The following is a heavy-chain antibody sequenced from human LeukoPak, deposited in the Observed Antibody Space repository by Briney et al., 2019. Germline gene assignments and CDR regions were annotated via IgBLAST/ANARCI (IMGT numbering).Heavy chain of an antibody. Sequence: GGSLRLSWAASGFTFSSYGMHWVRQAPGKGLEWVAVIWYDGSNKYYADSVKGRFTISRDNSKNTLYLQMNSLRAEDTAVYYCARDRGRYYGSGSYRPGGMDVWGKGTTVTVSS. J-gene: IGHJ6*04. CDR1: GFTFSSYG. CDR2: IWYDGSNK. D-gene: IGHD3-10*01. V-gene: IGHV3-33*01. CDR3: ARDRGRYYGSGSYRPGGMDV.